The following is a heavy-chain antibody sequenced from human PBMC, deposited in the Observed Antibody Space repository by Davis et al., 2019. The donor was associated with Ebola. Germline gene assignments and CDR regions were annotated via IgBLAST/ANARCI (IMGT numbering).Heavy chain of an antibody. CDR1: GGSISSSSYY. CDR2: IYYSGST. V-gene: IGHV4-39*01. CDR3: ARLMTLDY. D-gene: IGHD2-21*02. J-gene: IGHJ4*02. Sequence: MPSETLSLTCTVSGGSISSSSYYWGWIRQPPGKGLEWIGSIYYSGSTYYNPSLKSRVTISVDTSKNQFSLKLSSVTAADTAVYYCARLMTLDYWGQGTLVTVSS.